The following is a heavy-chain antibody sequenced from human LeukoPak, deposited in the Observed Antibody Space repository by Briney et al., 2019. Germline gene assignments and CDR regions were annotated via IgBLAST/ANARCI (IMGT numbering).Heavy chain of an antibody. J-gene: IGHJ3*02. Sequence: ASVEASCKAFGYTFTSNYMHWVRQAPGQGPEWMGVISPSGGATTYAQKFQGRVTMTTDTSTSTAYMELRSLRSDDTAVYYCARVIAYYYDSSGYYYRNAFDIWGQGTMVTVSS. V-gene: IGHV1-46*01. CDR3: ARVIAYYYDSSGYYYRNAFDI. CDR1: GYTFTSNY. CDR2: ISPSGGAT. D-gene: IGHD3-22*01.